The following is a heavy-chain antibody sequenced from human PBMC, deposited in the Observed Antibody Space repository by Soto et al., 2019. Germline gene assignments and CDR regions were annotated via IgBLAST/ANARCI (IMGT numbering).Heavy chain of an antibody. D-gene: IGHD2-15*01. CDR3: ARPIYCSGDTCYAN. V-gene: IGHV4-39*01. Sequence: PSETLSLTCTVSGGSVSTSTFYWGWFRQPPGKGLEWIGSIYYTGTTYYNPSLQSRVTISVDNYKNQFSLKLSSVTAADTAVYYCARPIYCSGDTCYANWGQGTLVTVS. CDR1: GGSVSTSTFY. CDR2: IYYTGTT. J-gene: IGHJ1*01.